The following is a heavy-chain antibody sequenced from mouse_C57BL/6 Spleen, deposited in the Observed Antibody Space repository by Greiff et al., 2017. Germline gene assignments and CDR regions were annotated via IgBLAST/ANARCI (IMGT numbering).Heavy chain of an antibody. Sequence: EVMLVESGEGLVKPGGSLKLSCAASGFTFSSYAMSWVRQTPEKRLEWVAYISSGGDYIYYADTVKGRFTISRDNARNTLYLQMSSLKSEDTAMYYCTREGYDYPEFAYWGQGTLVTVSA. CDR2: ISSGGDYI. D-gene: IGHD2-4*01. V-gene: IGHV5-9-1*02. CDR1: GFTFSSYA. J-gene: IGHJ3*01. CDR3: TREGYDYPEFAY.